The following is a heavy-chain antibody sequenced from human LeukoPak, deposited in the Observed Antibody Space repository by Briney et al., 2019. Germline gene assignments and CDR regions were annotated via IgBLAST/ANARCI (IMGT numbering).Heavy chain of an antibody. J-gene: IGHJ4*02. D-gene: IGHD1-26*01. V-gene: IGHV4-4*02. CDR2: VHLNGAT. CDR1: GGSITTTNW. Sequence: SETLSLTCAVSGGSITTTNWWSWVRQPPGKGLEWIGEVHLNGATNYNPSLESRFSMSIDKSNNHLSLEVTSVTAADTAMYYCTRESGAFSSFGFWGQGTLVTVSS. CDR3: TRESGAFSSFGF.